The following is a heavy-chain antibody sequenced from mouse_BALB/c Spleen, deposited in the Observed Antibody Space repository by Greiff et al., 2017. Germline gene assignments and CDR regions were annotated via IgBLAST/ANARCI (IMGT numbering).Heavy chain of an antibody. CDR2: ISSGGGST. Sequence: VPLVESGAGLVQPGGSLKLSCAASGFAFSSYDMSWVRQTPETRLEWVAYISSGGGSTYYPDTVKGRFTISSDNAKNTRYLQMSSLKSEDTAMYYCARQNYGNSEVFAYWGQGTLVTVSA. CDR3: ARQNYGNSEVFAY. D-gene: IGHD1-1*01. V-gene: IGHV5-12-1*01. J-gene: IGHJ3*01. CDR1: GFAFSSYD.